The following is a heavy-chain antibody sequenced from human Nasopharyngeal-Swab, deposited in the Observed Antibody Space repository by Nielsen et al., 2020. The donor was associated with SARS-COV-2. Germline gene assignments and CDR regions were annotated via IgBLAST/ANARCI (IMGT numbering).Heavy chain of an antibody. V-gene: IGHV4-34*01. CDR1: GGAFGGFY. J-gene: IGHJ6*02. Sequence: SATLSLTCTVYGGAFGGFYWSWIRQSPGEGLDWIAEINPSGGTDYNPSLKSRVSMSVDTSKNQVFLNLKAVTAADTGLYYCARGRRERAPRYYYYGMDVWGQGTTVSVS. D-gene: IGHD1-1*01. CDR3: ARGRRERAPRYYYYGMDV. CDR2: INPSGGT.